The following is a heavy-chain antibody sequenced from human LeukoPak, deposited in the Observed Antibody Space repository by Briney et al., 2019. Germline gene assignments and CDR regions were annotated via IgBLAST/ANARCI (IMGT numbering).Heavy chain of an antibody. D-gene: IGHD5-18*01. CDR3: ARDRDSYGYYDY. J-gene: IGHJ4*02. Sequence: SETLSLTCAVSVGSISSGCYSWSWIRQPPGKGLEWIGYIYHSGSTYYNPCLKSRVTISVDRSKNQFSLKLSSVTAADTAVYYCARDRDSYGYYDYWGQGTLVTVSS. V-gene: IGHV4-30-2*01. CDR1: VGSISSGCYS. CDR2: IYHSGST.